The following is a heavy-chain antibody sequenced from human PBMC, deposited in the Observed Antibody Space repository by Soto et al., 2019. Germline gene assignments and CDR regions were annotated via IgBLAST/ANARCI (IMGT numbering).Heavy chain of an antibody. Sequence: PGGSLRLSCAASGFTFSSYGMHWVRQAPGKGLEWVAVIWFDGGNKYYADSVKGRFTISRDDSKNTLYLQMNSLRAEDTAVYYCARVAYSSGWSEWFDPWGQGTLVTVSS. V-gene: IGHV3-33*01. J-gene: IGHJ5*02. D-gene: IGHD6-19*01. CDR2: IWFDGGNK. CDR1: GFTFSSYG. CDR3: ARVAYSSGWSEWFDP.